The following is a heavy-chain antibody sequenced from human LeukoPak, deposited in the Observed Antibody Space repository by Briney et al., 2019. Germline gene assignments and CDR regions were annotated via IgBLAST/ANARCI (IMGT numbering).Heavy chain of an antibody. J-gene: IGHJ3*02. CDR3: ARARFGGFSSDAFDI. D-gene: IGHD3-10*01. V-gene: IGHV4-39*07. CDR2: IYYSGST. CDR1: GGSISSSSYY. Sequence: SETLSLTCTVSGGSISSSSYYWGWIRQPPGKGLEWIGSIYYSGSTYYNPSLKSRVTISVDTSKNQFSLKLSSVTAADTAVYYCARARFGGFSSDAFDIWGQGTMVTVSS.